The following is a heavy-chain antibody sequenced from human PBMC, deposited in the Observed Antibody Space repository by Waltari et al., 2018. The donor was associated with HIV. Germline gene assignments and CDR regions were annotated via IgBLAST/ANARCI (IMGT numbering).Heavy chain of an antibody. D-gene: IGHD3-16*01. CDR2: ISSKSSYI. J-gene: IGHJ6*02. V-gene: IGHV3-21*01. Sequence: EVQLVESGGGLVKPGGSLRLSCAASGVTFSSYSMTWIRQAPGKGLEVGSSISSKSSYIDYADSVKGRFTISRDNAKNPLYRQMNSRGAEDTAVYYCARDYWGSSRGYGMDVWGQGTTVTVSS. CDR1: GVTFSSYS. CDR3: ARDYWGSSRGYGMDV.